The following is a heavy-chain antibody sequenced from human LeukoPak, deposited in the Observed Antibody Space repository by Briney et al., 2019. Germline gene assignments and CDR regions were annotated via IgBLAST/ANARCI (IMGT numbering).Heavy chain of an antibody. CDR3: AKDHRTMIVVAGDY. J-gene: IGHJ4*02. CDR2: ISGSGGST. V-gene: IGHV3-23*01. CDR1: GFTFSSYA. Sequence: GGSLRLSCAASGFTFSSYAMSWVRQAPGKGLEWVSAISGSGGSTYYADSVKGRFTISRDNSKNTLYLQMNSLGAEDTAVYYCAKDHRTMIVVAGDYWGQGTLVTVSS. D-gene: IGHD3-22*01.